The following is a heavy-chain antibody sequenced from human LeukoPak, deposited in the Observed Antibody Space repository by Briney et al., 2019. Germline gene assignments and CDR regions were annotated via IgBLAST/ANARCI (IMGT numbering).Heavy chain of an antibody. CDR2: IRYDGSNK. J-gene: IGHJ5*02. Sequence: GGSLRLSCAASGFTFSSYGMHWVRQAPGKGLEWVAFIRYDGSNKYYADSVKGRFTISRDNSKNTLYLQMNSLRAGDTAVYYCAKDWRMIVVVPAAIDPWGQGTLVTVSS. D-gene: IGHD2-2*01. V-gene: IGHV3-30*02. CDR3: AKDWRMIVVVPAAIDP. CDR1: GFTFSSYG.